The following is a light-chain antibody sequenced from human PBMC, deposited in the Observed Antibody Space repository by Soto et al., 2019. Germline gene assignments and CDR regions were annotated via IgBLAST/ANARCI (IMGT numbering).Light chain of an antibody. CDR1: QNIRGW. V-gene: IGKV1-5*03. CDR2: GAS. Sequence: DVQMTQSPSTLSASVGDRVTVTCRAGQNIRGWLAWYQQKPGQAPKLLIYGASTLERGVPSRFSGSGYGTEFTLTIKSLQPDDSGIYYCQQYISTRTFGHGTKVEVK. CDR3: QQYISTRT. J-gene: IGKJ1*01.